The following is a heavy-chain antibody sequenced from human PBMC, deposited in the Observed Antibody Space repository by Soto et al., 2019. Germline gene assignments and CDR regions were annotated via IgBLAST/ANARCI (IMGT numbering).Heavy chain of an antibody. CDR2: IYHTGDT. J-gene: IGHJ5*02. D-gene: IGHD2-8*01. CDR3: ARDTNSLDL. Sequence: PSETLSLTCGVSSYSISSGFFWAWIRQPTGKGLEWVGSIYHTGDTHYNPSLRSQVSMSVDTSKNQFSLRLTSLTAADTAVYFCARDTNSLDLWGRGILVTVSS. V-gene: IGHV4-38-2*02. CDR1: SYSISSGFF.